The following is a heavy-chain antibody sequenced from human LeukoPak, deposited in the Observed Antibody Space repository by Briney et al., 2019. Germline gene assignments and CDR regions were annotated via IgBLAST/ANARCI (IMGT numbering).Heavy chain of an antibody. J-gene: IGHJ4*02. CDR1: GFTFSSFA. V-gene: IGHV3-23*01. D-gene: IGHD2-15*01. CDR2: ISNNGGYT. CDR3: AKQLGYCSDGSCYFPY. Sequence: RTGGSLRLSCAASGFTFSSFAMSWVRQAPGKGLEWVSAISNNGGYTYYADSVQGRFTISRDNSKSTLCLQMNNLRAEDTAVYYCAKQLGYCSDGSCYFPYWGQGTLVTVSS.